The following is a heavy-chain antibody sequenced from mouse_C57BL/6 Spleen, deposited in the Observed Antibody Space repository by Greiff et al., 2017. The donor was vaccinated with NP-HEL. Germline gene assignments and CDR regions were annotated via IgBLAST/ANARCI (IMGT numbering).Heavy chain of an antibody. D-gene: IGHD1-1*01. CDR3: ARQGDTTVVAPCDY. CDR2: ISSGGSYT. CDR1: GFTFSSYG. V-gene: IGHV5-6*01. Sequence: VQLKESGGDLVKPGGSLKLSCAASGFTFSSYGMSWVRQTPDKRLEWVATISSGGSYTYYPDSVKGRFTISRDNAKNTLYMQMSRLKSEDTAKYYCARQGDTTVVAPCDYWGKGTTLTVSS. J-gene: IGHJ2*01.